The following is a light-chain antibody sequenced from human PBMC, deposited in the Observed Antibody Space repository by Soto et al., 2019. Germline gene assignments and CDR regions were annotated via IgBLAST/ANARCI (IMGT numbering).Light chain of an antibody. J-gene: IGLJ1*01. CDR3: CSYTTSNTRQIV. CDR1: RSDVGGYNY. V-gene: IGLV2-14*01. Sequence: QSALTQPASVSGSPGQSITIACTGTRSDVGGYNYVSCYQQHPGKAPKFMIYDVSNRPSGVSNRFSGSKSGNTASLTISGLQAEDEADYYCCSYTTSNTRQIVFGTGTKLTVL. CDR2: DVS.